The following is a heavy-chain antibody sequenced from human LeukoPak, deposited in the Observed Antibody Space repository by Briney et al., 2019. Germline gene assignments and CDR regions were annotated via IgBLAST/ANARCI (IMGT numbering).Heavy chain of an antibody. V-gene: IGHV1-18*01. CDR1: GYTFTSYG. Sequence: ASVKVSCKASGYTFTSYGISWVRQAPEQGLEWMGWISAYNGNTNYAQKLQGRVTMTTDTSTSTAYMELRSLRSDDTAVYYCARDSIAVAGTAFDYWGQGTLVTVSS. J-gene: IGHJ4*02. D-gene: IGHD6-19*01. CDR3: ARDSIAVAGTAFDY. CDR2: ISAYNGNT.